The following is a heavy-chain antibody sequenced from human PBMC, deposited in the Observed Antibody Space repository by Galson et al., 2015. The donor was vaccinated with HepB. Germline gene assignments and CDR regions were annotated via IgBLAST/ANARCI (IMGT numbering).Heavy chain of an antibody. CDR1: GYTFTSYG. CDR3: ARVPRTAGAFDI. CDR2: MNPNSGNT. Sequence: SVKVSCKASGYTFTSYGINWVRQATGQGLEWMGWMNPNSGNTGYAQKFQGRVTMTRNTSISTAYMELSSLRSEDTAVYYCARVPRTAGAFDIWGQGTMVTVSS. V-gene: IGHV1-8*02. D-gene: IGHD2-21*02. J-gene: IGHJ3*02.